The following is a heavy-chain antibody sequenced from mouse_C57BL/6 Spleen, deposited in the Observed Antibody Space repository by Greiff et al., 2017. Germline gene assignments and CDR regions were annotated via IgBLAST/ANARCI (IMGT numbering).Heavy chain of an antibody. CDR2: IDPANGNT. D-gene: IGHD1-1*01. CDR1: GFNIKNTY. Sequence: EVQLQQSVAELVRPGASVKLSCTASGFNIKNTYMHWVKQRPEQGLEWIGRIDPANGNTKYAPKFPGKATLHADTSSNTAYLQLSSLTSEDTAIYYCARGGHYYGSSYAWFAYWGQGTLVTVSA. J-gene: IGHJ3*01. V-gene: IGHV14-3*01. CDR3: ARGGHYYGSSYAWFAY.